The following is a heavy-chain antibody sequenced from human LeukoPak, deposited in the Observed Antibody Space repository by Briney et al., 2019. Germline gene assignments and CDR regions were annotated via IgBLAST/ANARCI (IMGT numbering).Heavy chain of an antibody. CDR3: ARSPPSIFGVVTTPFDY. D-gene: IGHD3-3*01. CDR1: GYTFTSYA. Sequence: ASVKVSCKASGYTFTSYAMHWVRQAPGQRLEWMGWINAGNGNTKYSQKFQGRATITRDTSASTAYMELSSLRSEDTAVYYCARSPPSIFGVVTTPFDYWGQGTLVTVSS. J-gene: IGHJ4*02. CDR2: INAGNGNT. V-gene: IGHV1-3*01.